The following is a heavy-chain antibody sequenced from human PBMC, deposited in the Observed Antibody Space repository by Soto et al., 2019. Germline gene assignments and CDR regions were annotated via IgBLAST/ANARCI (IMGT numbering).Heavy chain of an antibody. CDR1: GFTFSSYG. CDR2: TSYDGKNK. J-gene: IGHJ4*02. D-gene: IGHD3-22*01. Sequence: QVQLVESGGGVVQPGRSLRLSCAASGFTFSSYGMHWVRQAPGKGLEWVAVTSYDGKNKYYVGPVRGRITITRDKSKNTLDLQMHRLRDEDMYVYYCAQDRGDSSGCSKHFHYWGQGTLVTVSS. V-gene: IGHV3-30*18. CDR3: AQDRGDSSGCSKHFHY.